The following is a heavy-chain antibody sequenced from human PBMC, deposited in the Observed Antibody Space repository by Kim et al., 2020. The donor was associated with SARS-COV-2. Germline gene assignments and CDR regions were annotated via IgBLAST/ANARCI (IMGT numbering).Heavy chain of an antibody. CDR2: IKSKTDGGTT. CDR1: GFTFSNAW. J-gene: IGHJ4*02. Sequence: GGSLRLSCAASGFTFSNAWMSWVRQAPGKGLEWVGRIKSKTDGGTTDYAAPVKGRFTISRDDSKNTLYLQMNSLKTEDTAVYYCTTRLRYFDWLLLARDYWGQGTLVTVSS. V-gene: IGHV3-15*01. CDR3: TTRLRYFDWLLLARDY. D-gene: IGHD3-9*01.